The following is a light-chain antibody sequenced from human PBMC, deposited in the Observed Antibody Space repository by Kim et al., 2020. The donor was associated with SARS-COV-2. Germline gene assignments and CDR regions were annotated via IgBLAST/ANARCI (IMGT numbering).Light chain of an antibody. V-gene: IGLV3-1*01. CDR1: KLGEKF. J-gene: IGLJ2*01. CDR2: QDN. CDR3: QTWDSTTVI. Sequence: VSPGQTARITCSGDKLGEKFTSWYKHKSGQSPVVVIYQDNKRPSGMTERFSGSSSGNTATLTISGTQPMDEADYYCQTWDSTTVIFGGGTQLTVL.